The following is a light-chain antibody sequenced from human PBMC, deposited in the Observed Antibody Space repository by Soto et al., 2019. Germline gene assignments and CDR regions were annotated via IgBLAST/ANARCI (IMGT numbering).Light chain of an antibody. CDR3: QQYENYWT. J-gene: IGKJ1*01. Sequence: DIELTQSPGTLSLSPGERATLSCRASQSVSSSYLAWYQQKPGQAPRLLIYGASSRATGIPDRFSGSGSGTEFTLTISNLQPDDIATYYCQQYENYWTFGQGTKVDIK. V-gene: IGKV3-20*01. CDR2: GAS. CDR1: QSVSSSY.